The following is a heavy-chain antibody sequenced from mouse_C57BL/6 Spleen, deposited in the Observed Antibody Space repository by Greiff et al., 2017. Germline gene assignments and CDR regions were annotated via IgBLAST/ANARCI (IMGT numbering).Heavy chain of an antibody. V-gene: IGHV1-55*01. Sequence: QVQLQQPGAELVKPGASVKMSCKASGYTFTSYWITWVKQRPGQGLEWIGDIYPGSGSTNYNEKFKGKATLTVDTSSSTAYMQLSSLTSEDSAVYYCARSGNYGSSPWYFDVWGTGTTVTVSS. CDR1: GYTFTSYW. CDR3: ARSGNYGSSPWYFDV. D-gene: IGHD1-1*01. CDR2: IYPGSGST. J-gene: IGHJ1*03.